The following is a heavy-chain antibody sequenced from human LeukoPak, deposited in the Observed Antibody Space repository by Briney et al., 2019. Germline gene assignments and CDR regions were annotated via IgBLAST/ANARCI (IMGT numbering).Heavy chain of an antibody. J-gene: IGHJ6*02. Sequence: SETLCLTCTVSGGSISTYYYWTWIRQPPGKGLEWIGYIYDSAYTKYNPSLKSRVTISVDTSKNQFSLELTSVTAADTAVYYGARELGSSYAYGMDVWGQGTTVTVSS. CDR1: GGSISTYY. V-gene: IGHV4-59*01. D-gene: IGHD3-10*01. CDR3: ARELGSSYAYGMDV. CDR2: IYDSAYT.